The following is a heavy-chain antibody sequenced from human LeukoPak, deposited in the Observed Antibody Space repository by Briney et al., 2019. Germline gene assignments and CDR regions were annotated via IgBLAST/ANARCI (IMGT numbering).Heavy chain of an antibody. D-gene: IGHD3-9*01. CDR3: ARGSRYHDWLSPLDP. V-gene: IGHV1-2*02. J-gene: IGHJ5*02. Sequence: ASVMVSCKASGYAFSAYYMHWVRQAPGQGLEWMGWLNPQTGDTHFAQKCQGRVTFTRDTSISTAYMARSRLRSDDTAVFYCARGSRYHDWLSPLDPWGQGTLVTVSS. CDR1: GYAFSAYY. CDR2: LNPQTGDT.